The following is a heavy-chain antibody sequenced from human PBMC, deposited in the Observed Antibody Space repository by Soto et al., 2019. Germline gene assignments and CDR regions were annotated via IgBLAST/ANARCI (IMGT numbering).Heavy chain of an antibody. V-gene: IGHV1-69*13. CDR1: GGTFSSYA. J-gene: IGHJ5*02. D-gene: IGHD6-19*01. Sequence: SVKVSCKASGGTFSSYAISWVRQAPGQGLEWMGGIIPIFGTANYAQKFQGRVTITADESTSTAYMELSSLRSEDTAVHYCARVVVGSGWYRWFDPWGQGTLVTVSS. CDR3: ARVVVGSGWYRWFDP. CDR2: IIPIFGTA.